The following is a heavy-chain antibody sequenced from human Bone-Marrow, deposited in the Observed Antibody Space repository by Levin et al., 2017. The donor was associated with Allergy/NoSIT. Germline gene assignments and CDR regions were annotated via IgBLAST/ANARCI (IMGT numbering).Heavy chain of an antibody. CDR1: GASITRSSFY. CDR2: MYHSGTT. V-gene: IGHV4-39*01. J-gene: IGHJ4*02. D-gene: IGHD3-3*01. Sequence: PSETLSLTCTVSGASITRSSFYWGWIRQPPGKGLEWIGSMYHSGTTYYNPSLKSRVTISMDTSKNRFSLKVTSVTATDTAVYFCARHYFDFCSGPLRDGFDFWGLGTLVTVSS. CDR3: ARHYFDFCSGPLRDGFDF.